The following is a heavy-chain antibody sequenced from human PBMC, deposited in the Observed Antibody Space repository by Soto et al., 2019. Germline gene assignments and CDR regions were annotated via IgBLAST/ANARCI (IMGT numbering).Heavy chain of an antibody. CDR2: INAGNGNT. V-gene: IGHV1-3*01. D-gene: IGHD6-19*01. J-gene: IGHJ6*02. CDR1: GYTFTSYA. Sequence: ASLKVSCKASGYTFTSYAMHWVRQAPGQRLEWMGWINAGNGNTKYSQKFQGRVTITRDTSASTAYMELSSLRSEDTAVYYCARGTGIAVADYYYGMDVWGQGTTVTVSS. CDR3: ARGTGIAVADYYYGMDV.